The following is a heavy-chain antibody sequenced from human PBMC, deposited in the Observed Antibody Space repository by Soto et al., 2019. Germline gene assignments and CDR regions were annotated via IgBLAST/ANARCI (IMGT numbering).Heavy chain of an antibody. V-gene: IGHV1-69*13. CDR2: IIPIFGTA. CDR3: ARDRGLSTEFDASDI. D-gene: IGHD3-10*01. CDR1: GGTFSSYA. J-gene: IGHJ3*02. Sequence: GASVKVSCKASGGTFSSYAISWVRQAPGQGLEWMGGIIPIFGTANYAQKFQGRVTITADESTSTAYMELSSLRSEDTAVYYCARDRGLSTEFDASDIWGQGTMVTVSS.